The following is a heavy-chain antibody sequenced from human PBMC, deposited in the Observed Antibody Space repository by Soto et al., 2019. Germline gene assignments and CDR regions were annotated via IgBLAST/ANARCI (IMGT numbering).Heavy chain of an antibody. V-gene: IGHV3-33*01. CDR2: IWNDGIRK. CDR1: GFTFSKYG. CDR3: ARDDDNDANALDY. Sequence: GGSLRLSCAASGFTFSKYGMHWVRQAPGKGLEWVALIWNDGIRKVYVDSVKGRFTISRDNSTNTLDLQMNNLRDEDTAVYYCARDDDNDANALDYWGPGTLVTVSS. J-gene: IGHJ4*02.